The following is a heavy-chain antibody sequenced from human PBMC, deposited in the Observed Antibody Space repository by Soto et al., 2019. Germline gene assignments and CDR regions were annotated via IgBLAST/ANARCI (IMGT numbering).Heavy chain of an antibody. J-gene: IGHJ4*02. Sequence: LSLTCAVYGGSFSGYYWSWIRQPPGKGLEWIGEINHSGSTNYNPSLKSRVTISVDTSKNQFSLKLSSVTAADTAVYYCARRRSLWYFDYWGQGTLVTVSS. V-gene: IGHV4-34*01. CDR3: ARRRSLWYFDY. D-gene: IGHD3-16*02. CDR2: INHSGST. CDR1: GGSFSGYY.